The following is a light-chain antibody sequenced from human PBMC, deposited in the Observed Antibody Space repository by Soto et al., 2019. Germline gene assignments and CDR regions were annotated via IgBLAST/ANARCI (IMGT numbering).Light chain of an antibody. CDR2: AAA. V-gene: IGKV1D-12*01. CDR3: QQTDTYPYT. Sequence: DIPVTQSPSSVSASVGDRVTITCRASQGVSASLAWYQQKAGRAPKLLIYAAATLQTGVPSRFSGSYSGTDFTLTVTSLQPEDAATYFCQQTDTYPYTFGQGTNLEIK. CDR1: QGVSAS. J-gene: IGKJ2*01.